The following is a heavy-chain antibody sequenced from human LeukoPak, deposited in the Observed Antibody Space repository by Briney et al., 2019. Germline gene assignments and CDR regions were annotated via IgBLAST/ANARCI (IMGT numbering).Heavy chain of an antibody. J-gene: IGHJ4*02. V-gene: IGHV3-23*01. CDR3: AKPMEYQLLSDY. CDR1: GFTFSSYA. D-gene: IGHD2-2*01. Sequence: GSLRLSCAASGFTFSSYAMSWVRQAPGEGLEWVSAISGSGGSTYYADSVKGRFTISRDNSKNTLYLQMNSLRAEDTAVYYCAKPMEYQLLSDYWGQGTLVTVSS. CDR2: ISGSGGST.